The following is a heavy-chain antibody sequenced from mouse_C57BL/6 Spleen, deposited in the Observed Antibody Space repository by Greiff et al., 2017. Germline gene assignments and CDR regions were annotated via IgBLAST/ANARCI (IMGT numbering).Heavy chain of an antibody. J-gene: IGHJ3*01. CDR1: GYTFTQYT. CDR3: ARHERDSNYGFAY. CDR2: FYPGSGSI. D-gene: IGHD2-5*01. V-gene: IGHV1-62-2*01. Sequence: LQLQPSGAELVKPGASVKLSCTASGYTFTQYTIHWVKQRSGQGLEWIGWFYPGSGSIKYNEKFKDNAPLTADKSSRTVYMALSRLTSEDSAVYFCARHERDSNYGFAYWGQGTLVTVSA.